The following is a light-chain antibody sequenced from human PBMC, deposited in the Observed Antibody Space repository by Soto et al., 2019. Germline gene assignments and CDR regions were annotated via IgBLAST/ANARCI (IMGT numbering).Light chain of an antibody. J-gene: IGLJ2*01. CDR3: CSYAGSSTWV. V-gene: IGLV2-23*01. CDR1: SSDVGSYNL. Sequence: QSVLTQPASVSGSPGQSIIISCTGSSSDVGSYNLVSWYQQHPGKGPKLIIYEGSKRPSGVSNRFSGSKSGNTASLTISGLQAEDEADYYCCSYAGSSTWVFGGGTQLTVL. CDR2: EGS.